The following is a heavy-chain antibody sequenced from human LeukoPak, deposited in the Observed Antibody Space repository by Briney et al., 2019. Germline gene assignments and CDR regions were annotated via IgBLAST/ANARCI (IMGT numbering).Heavy chain of an antibody. Sequence: GESLKISCKASGYSFTNYWIGWVRQMPGKGLEWMRIIYAGDSDTRYSPSFQGQVTISADKSISTAFLQWSSLKASDTAMYYCARHSYATDYWGQGTLVTVSS. D-gene: IGHD3-16*01. CDR2: IYAGDSDT. CDR1: GYSFTNYW. J-gene: IGHJ4*02. CDR3: ARHSYATDY. V-gene: IGHV5-51*01.